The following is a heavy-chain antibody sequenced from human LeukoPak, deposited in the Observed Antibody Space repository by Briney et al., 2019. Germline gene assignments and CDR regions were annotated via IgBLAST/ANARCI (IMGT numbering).Heavy chain of an antibody. CDR2: IKQDESEK. CDR3: ARSGLYEKWTDVDAFDI. Sequence: GGSLRLSCASSGFTFSRFWMTWVRQAPGKGLEWVANIKQDESEKHYVDSVKGRFTISRDNAKNSLYLQMNSLRAEDTAVYYCARSGLYEKWTDVDAFDIWGQGTMVTVSS. CDR1: GFTFSRFW. V-gene: IGHV3-7*01. J-gene: IGHJ3*02. D-gene: IGHD2-8*01.